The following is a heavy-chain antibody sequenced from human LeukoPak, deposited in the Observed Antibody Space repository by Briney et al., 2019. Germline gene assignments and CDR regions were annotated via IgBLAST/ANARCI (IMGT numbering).Heavy chain of an antibody. CDR3: ARLKRSSYYYDSSGYSRGRLDY. CDR1: GGSFSGYY. V-gene: IGHV4-34*01. CDR2: INHSGST. D-gene: IGHD3-22*01. Sequence: SETLSLTCAVYGGSFSGYYWSWIRQPPGKGLEWIGEINHSGSTNYNPSLKSRVTISVDTSKNQFSLKLSSVTAADTAVYYCARLKRSSYYYDSSGYSRGRLDYWGQGTLVTVSS. J-gene: IGHJ4*02.